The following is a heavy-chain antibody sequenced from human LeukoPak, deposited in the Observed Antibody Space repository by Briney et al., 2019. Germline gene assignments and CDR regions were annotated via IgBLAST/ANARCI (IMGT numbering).Heavy chain of an antibody. V-gene: IGHV1-2*02. CDR2: VNPKSGGT. D-gene: IGHD1-26*01. CDR3: ASLGATTIYYYGMDV. J-gene: IGHJ6*02. CDR1: GYTFTSYS. Sequence: ASVKVSCKASGYTFTSYSMHWVRQAPGQGLEWMGWVNPKSGGTNYAQRFQGRVTVTRDTSVSAVYMELSSLRFDDTAVYYCASLGATTIYYYGMDVWGQGTTVTVSS.